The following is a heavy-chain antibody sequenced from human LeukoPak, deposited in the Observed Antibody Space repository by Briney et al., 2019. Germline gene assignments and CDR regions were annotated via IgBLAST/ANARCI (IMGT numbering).Heavy chain of an antibody. V-gene: IGHV3-21*01. J-gene: IGHJ4*02. CDR3: AVLWFGESDLDY. CDR2: ISSSSSYI. Sequence: GGSLRLSCAASGFTFSSYSMNRVRQAPGKGLEWVSSISSSSSYIYYADSVKGRFTISRDNPKNSLYLQMNSLRAEDTAVYYCAVLWFGESDLDYWGQGTLVTVSS. CDR1: GFTFSSYS. D-gene: IGHD3-10*01.